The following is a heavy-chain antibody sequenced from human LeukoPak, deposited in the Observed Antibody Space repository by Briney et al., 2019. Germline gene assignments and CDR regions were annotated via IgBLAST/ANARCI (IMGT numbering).Heavy chain of an antibody. D-gene: IGHD4-23*01. Sequence: GGSLTLSCAASGYTFSRYGMHWVRQAPGKGLEWVTFISDNGNKRKYADSVKGRLTISRDNSKNTVYLQMTSLRVEDTAVYYCANSLDYGGNSIVYWGQGALVTVSS. CDR1: GYTFSRYG. CDR3: ANSLDYGGNSIVY. CDR2: ISDNGNKR. V-gene: IGHV3-30*18. J-gene: IGHJ4*02.